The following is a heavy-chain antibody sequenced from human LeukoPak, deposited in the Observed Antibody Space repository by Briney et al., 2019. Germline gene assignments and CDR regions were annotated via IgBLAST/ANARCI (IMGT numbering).Heavy chain of an antibody. V-gene: IGHV3-23*01. D-gene: IGHD3-22*01. CDR3: AKFYDGSGYYFVNYYYMDV. CDR1: GFTFSNYA. J-gene: IGHJ6*03. Sequence: GGSLRLSCAASGFTFSNYAMTWVRQAPGKGLEWVSAIGNSGGSTYYADSVKGRFTFSRDNSKNTLYLQMNSLRAEDTAVYYCAKFYDGSGYYFVNYYYMDVWGKGTTVTVSS. CDR2: IGNSGGST.